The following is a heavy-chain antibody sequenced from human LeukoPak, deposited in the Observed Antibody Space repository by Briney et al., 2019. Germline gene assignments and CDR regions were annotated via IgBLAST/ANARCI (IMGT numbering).Heavy chain of an antibody. CDR3: TRDRTVVTLYYFDD. J-gene: IGHJ4*02. CDR1: GFTFSSYA. Sequence: GRSLTLSCAASGFTFSSYAMNWIRQAPGKGLEWLAVISHNGSNKYNADSVKGLFTISRDNSNHSLYMQMNSLRAEATALYYCTRDRTVVTLYYFDDWCQGGLVTVSS. CDR2: ISHNGSNK. V-gene: IGHV3-30-3*01. D-gene: IGHD4-23*01.